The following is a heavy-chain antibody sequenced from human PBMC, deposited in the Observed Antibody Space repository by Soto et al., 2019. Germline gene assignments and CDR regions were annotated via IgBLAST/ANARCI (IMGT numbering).Heavy chain of an antibody. Sequence: PSETLSLTCTVSGGSISSYYWSWIRQPPGKGLEWIGYIYYSGSTNYNPSLKSRVTISVDTSKNQFSLKLSSVTAADTAVYYCARVYYGSESYWPFYYYKDVWGKGTTVTVSS. CDR1: GGSISSYY. J-gene: IGHJ6*03. CDR3: ARVYYGSESYWPFYYYKDV. D-gene: IGHD3-10*01. V-gene: IGHV4-59*01. CDR2: IYYSGST.